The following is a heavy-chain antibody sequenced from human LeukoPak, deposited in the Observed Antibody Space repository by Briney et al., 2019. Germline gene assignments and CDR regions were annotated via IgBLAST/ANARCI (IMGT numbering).Heavy chain of an antibody. J-gene: IGHJ4*02. CDR2: IYSGGST. CDR3: ARVISGPLRADY. D-gene: IGHD5-12*01. CDR1: GFTVSSNH. Sequence: PGGSLRLSCVVSGFTVSSNHMSWVRQAPGKGLEWVSIIYSGGSTYYADSVKGRFTIFRDNSKNTLYLQMNSLRAEDTAVYYCARVISGPLRADYWGQGTLVTVSS. V-gene: IGHV3-66*01.